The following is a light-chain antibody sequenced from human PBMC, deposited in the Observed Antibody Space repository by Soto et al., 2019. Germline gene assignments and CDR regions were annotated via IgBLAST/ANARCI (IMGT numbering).Light chain of an antibody. CDR3: QQYNGYRWT. V-gene: IGKV1-5*03. CDR1: QSISSW. CDR2: KAS. Sequence: DIQMTQSPSSVSASVGDRVTMTCRASQSISSWLAWYQQKPGKAPKILIYKASSLESGVPSRFSGSGSGTEFTLTISSLQPDDFATYYCQQYNGYRWTFGQGTKVDIK. J-gene: IGKJ1*01.